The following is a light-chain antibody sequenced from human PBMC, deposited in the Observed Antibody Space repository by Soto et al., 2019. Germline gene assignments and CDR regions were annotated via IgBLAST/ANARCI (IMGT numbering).Light chain of an antibody. Sequence: QSVLTQPPSASGSPGQSVTISCTGTQSDIGVYAFVSWYQHHPGKAPLLIIYEVVQRPSGVPDRFSGSKSGNTASLTVSGLQAADEADYFCKSYAGSNTYVFGSGTKLTVL. CDR1: QSDIGVYAF. V-gene: IGLV2-8*01. CDR2: EVV. J-gene: IGLJ1*01. CDR3: KSYAGSNTYV.